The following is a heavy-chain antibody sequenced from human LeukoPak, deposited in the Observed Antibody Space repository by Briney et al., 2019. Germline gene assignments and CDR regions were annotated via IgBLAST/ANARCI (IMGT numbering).Heavy chain of an antibody. CDR3: ARINYGAYYCGMDV. Sequence: GESLKISCKGSGYTFINYWITWVRQMPGKGLEWMGKIDPSDSDTNYGPSFQGHVTISADKSSSTAFLEWSSLRASDTAMYYCARINYGAYYCGMDVWGQGTTVTVS. D-gene: IGHD4/OR15-4a*01. V-gene: IGHV5-10-1*01. CDR1: GYTFINYW. CDR2: IDPSDSDT. J-gene: IGHJ6*02.